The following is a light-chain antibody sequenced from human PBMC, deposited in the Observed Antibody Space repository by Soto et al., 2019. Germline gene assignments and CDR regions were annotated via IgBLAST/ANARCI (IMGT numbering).Light chain of an antibody. J-gene: IGLJ2*01. CDR2: GTT. CDR3: QSYDNSLSVTVV. CDR1: SSNIGAGYD. V-gene: IGLV1-40*01. Sequence: SVLTQPPSVSGAPGQRVTISCSGSSSNIGAGYDVHWYQHLPGTAPKLLIYGTTNRPSGVPGRFSASRSGASASLAITGLQAEDEADYYCQSYDNSLSVTVVFGGGTKLTVL.